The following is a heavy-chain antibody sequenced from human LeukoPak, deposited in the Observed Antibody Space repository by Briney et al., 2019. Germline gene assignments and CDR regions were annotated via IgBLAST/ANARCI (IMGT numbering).Heavy chain of an antibody. Sequence: GGSLRLSCAASGFTFSTYGMHWVRQAPGKGLEWVTFIRYDGSKKYYADSVKGRFTISRDNSKNTLYLQMNSLRAEDTAVYYCAKDSGWIGPWGQGTLVTVSS. V-gene: IGHV3-30*02. CDR3: AKDSGWIGP. CDR1: GFTFSTYG. D-gene: IGHD3-10*01. CDR2: IRYDGSKK. J-gene: IGHJ5*02.